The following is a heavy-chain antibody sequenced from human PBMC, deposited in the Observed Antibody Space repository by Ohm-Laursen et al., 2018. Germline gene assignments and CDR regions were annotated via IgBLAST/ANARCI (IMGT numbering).Heavy chain of an antibody. D-gene: IGHD3-22*01. J-gene: IGHJ3*01. CDR3: ARDRLETFYYDSSGAFDV. V-gene: IGHV3-48*04. CDR2: ISNSGSTI. Sequence: SLRLSCAASGFTFSSYTMNWVRQAPGKGLEWVSFISNSGSTIYYSDSVKGRFTISRDNAKNSLYLQMNSLRAEDTAVYYCARDRLETFYYDSSGAFDVWGQGTMVTVSS. CDR1: GFTFSSYT.